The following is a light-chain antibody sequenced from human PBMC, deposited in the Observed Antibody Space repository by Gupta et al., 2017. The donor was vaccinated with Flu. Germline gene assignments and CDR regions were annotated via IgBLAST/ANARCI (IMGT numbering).Light chain of an antibody. V-gene: IGLV3-21*02. CDR1: NIGNKS. Sequence: SYVLTQPPSVSVAPGQTAKITCGGANIGNKSVHWYQQKPGQAPGLVVYADSDRHSRIPERFSGSNSGNTATLTISTVEAGDEADYFCQVWHIRSDHLRVFGGGTKLSVL. CDR3: QVWHIRSDHLRV. J-gene: IGLJ2*01. CDR2: ADS.